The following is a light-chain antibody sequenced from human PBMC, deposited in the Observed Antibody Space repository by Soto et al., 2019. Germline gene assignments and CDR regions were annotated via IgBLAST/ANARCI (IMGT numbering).Light chain of an antibody. CDR2: EVS. CDR1: SSDVGGYNY. J-gene: IGLJ1*01. Sequence: QSALTQPASVSGSPGQSITISCTGTSSDVGGYNYVSWYQQHPGKAPKLMIYEVSNRPSGVSNRFSGSKSGNTASLTISGIQAEDAADYYCSSYTSSSTLVFGTGTKLTVL. V-gene: IGLV2-14*01. CDR3: SSYTSSSTLV.